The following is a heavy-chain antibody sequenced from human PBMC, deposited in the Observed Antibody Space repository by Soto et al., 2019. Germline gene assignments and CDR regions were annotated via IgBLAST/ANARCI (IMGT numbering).Heavy chain of an antibody. CDR3: AREVPRPPYYYYYMDV. Sequence: GGSLRLSCAASGFTFSDYYMSWIRQAPGKGLEWVSYISSSGSTIYYADSVKGRFTISRDNAKNSLYLQMNSLRAEDTAVYYCAREVPRPPYYYYYMDVWGKGTTVTVSS. CDR1: GFTFSDYY. V-gene: IGHV3-11*01. J-gene: IGHJ6*03. D-gene: IGHD6-6*01. CDR2: ISSSGSTI.